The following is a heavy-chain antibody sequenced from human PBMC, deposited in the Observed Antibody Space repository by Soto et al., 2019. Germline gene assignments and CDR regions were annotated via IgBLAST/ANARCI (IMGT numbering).Heavy chain of an antibody. CDR3: AKDKNPYYDFWSGYYKDYYYYMDV. D-gene: IGHD3-3*01. Sequence: GGSLRLSCAASGFTFSSYAMSWVRQAPGKGLEWVSAISGSGGSTYYADSVKGRFTISRDNSKNTLYLQMNSLRAEDTAVYYCAKDKNPYYDFWSGYYKDYYYYMDVWGKGTTVTVSS. V-gene: IGHV3-23*01. J-gene: IGHJ6*03. CDR1: GFTFSSYA. CDR2: ISGSGGST.